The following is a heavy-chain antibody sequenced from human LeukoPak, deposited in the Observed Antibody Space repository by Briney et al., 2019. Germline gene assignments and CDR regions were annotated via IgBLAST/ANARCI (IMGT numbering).Heavy chain of an antibody. CDR3: AKGGNSAPLDY. CDR2: VSTSGDST. Sequence: PGGSLRLSCAASGFTFNKYAMTWVRQTPGKGLEWVSAVSTSGDSTYYADSVKGRFTISRDNSKNTLYLQMNSLRAEDTAIYYCAKGGNSAPLDYWGQGTLVTVSS. J-gene: IGHJ4*02. CDR1: GFTFNKYA. D-gene: IGHD1-7*01. V-gene: IGHV3-23*01.